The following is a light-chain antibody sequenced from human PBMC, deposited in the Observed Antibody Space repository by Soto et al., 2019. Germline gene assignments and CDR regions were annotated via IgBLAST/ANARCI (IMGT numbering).Light chain of an antibody. Sequence: DIQMTQCPSTLSGSVGDRVTITCKASQTISSWLAWYQQKPGKAPKLLIYKASTLKSGVPSRFRGSGSGTEFTLTIISLQPYDFATYYCQHYNSYSEAFGQGTKVDIK. CDR1: QTISSW. V-gene: IGKV1-5*03. CDR2: KAS. J-gene: IGKJ1*01. CDR3: QHYNSYSEA.